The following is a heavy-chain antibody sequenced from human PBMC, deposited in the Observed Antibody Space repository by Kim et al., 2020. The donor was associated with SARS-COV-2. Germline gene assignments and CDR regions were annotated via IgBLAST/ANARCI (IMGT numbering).Heavy chain of an antibody. CDR3: ARRITIFGVVGGFDP. V-gene: IGHV4-59*01. CDR1: GGSISSYY. CDR2: IYYSGST. Sequence: SETLSLTCTVSGGSISSYYWSWIRQPPGKGLEWIGYIYYSGSTNYNPSLKSRVTISVDTSKNQFSLKLSSVTAADTAVYYCARRITIFGVVGGFDPWGQGTLVTVSS. D-gene: IGHD3-3*01. J-gene: IGHJ5*02.